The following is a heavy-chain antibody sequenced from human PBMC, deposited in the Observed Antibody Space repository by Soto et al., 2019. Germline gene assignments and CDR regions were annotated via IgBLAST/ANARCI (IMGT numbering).Heavy chain of an antibody. CDR1: GFPFSSYA. J-gene: IGHJ5*02. V-gene: IGHV3-23*01. CDR2: IRGSGGST. CDR3: AKVRDSRGWYSLNWFDP. Sequence: GGSLSLSCAASGFPFSSYAMSWDRQAPGKELEWVSAIRGSGGSTYYADSVKGRFTISRDNSKNTLYLQMNSLRAEDTAVYYCAKVRDSRGWYSLNWFDPRGQGTLVTVSS. D-gene: IGHD6-19*01.